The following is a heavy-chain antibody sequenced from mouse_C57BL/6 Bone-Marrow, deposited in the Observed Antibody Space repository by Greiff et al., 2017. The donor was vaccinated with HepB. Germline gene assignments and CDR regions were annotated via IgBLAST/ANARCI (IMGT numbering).Heavy chain of an antibody. D-gene: IGHD1-1*01. CDR3: ARDHYGSSFWYFDV. J-gene: IGHJ1*03. V-gene: IGHV5-16*01. Sequence: EVKLQESEGGLVQPGSSMKLSCTASGFTFSDYYMAWVRQVPEKGLEWVANINYDGSSTYYLDSLKSRFIISRDNAKNILYLQMSSLKSEDTATYYCARDHYGSSFWYFDVWGTGTTVTVSS. CDR2: INYDGSST. CDR1: GFTFSDYY.